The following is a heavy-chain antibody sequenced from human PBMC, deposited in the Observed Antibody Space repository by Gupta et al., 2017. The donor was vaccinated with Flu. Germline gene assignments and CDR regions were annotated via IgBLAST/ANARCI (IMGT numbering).Heavy chain of an antibody. D-gene: IGHD6-13*01. V-gene: IGHV4-39*01. J-gene: IGHJ4*02. CDR2: IYYSGST. Sequence: GLIRQPPGKGLDWIGSIYYSGSTYYNPSLKSRVTISVDTSKNRFSLNLNSVTATDTAVYYCARLGYTSSWIDSWGQGTLVTVSS. CDR3: ARLGYTSSWIDS.